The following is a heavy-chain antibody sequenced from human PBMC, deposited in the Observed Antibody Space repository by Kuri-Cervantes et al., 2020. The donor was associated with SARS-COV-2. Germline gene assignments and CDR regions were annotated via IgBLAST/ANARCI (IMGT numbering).Heavy chain of an antibody. CDR2: ISSSSSYT. D-gene: IGHD2-2*01. CDR1: GFTFSDYY. J-gene: IGHJ4*02. V-gene: IGHV3-11*05. Sequence: GESLKISCAASGFTFSDYYMSWIRQAPGKGLEWVSYISSSSSYTNYADSVKGRFTISRDNAKNSLYLQMNSLRAEDTAVYYCAREDIVVIPAATLLDYWGQGTLVTVSS. CDR3: AREDIVVIPAATLLDY.